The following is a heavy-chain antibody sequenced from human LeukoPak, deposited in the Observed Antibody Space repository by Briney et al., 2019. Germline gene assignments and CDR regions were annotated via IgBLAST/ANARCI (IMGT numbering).Heavy chain of an antibody. CDR1: GFNFSSYT. CDR3: TTDLTTVTTFAYYYYYYMDV. D-gene: IGHD4-17*01. Sequence: GGSLRLSCAASGFNFSSYTMHWVRQAPGKGLEWVAVISYDGSNKYYADSVKGRFTISRDNSKNTLYLQMNSLKTEDTAVYYCTTDLTTVTTFAYYYYYYMDVWGKGTTVTVSS. V-gene: IGHV3-30*04. J-gene: IGHJ6*03. CDR2: ISYDGSNK.